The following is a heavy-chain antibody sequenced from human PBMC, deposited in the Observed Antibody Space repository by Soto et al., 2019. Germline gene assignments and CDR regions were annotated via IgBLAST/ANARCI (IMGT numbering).Heavy chain of an antibody. Sequence: QVQLVESGGGVVQPGTSLRLSCAASGFTFSSYGMHWVRQAPGNGLEWVAIVSYDGSNKFYGDSVKGRFTISRDDSSNTVYLQMNGLRPEDTAVYYCAKALGELSPESYDYWGQGTLVTVSS. CDR1: GFTFSSYG. D-gene: IGHD3-16*02. V-gene: IGHV3-30*18. CDR3: AKALGELSPESYDY. CDR2: VSYDGSNK. J-gene: IGHJ4*02.